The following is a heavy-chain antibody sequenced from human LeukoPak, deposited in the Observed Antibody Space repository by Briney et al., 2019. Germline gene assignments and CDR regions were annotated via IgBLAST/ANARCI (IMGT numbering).Heavy chain of an antibody. Sequence: ASVKVSCKASGYTFTGYYMHWVRQAPGQGLEWMGWINPNSGGTNYAQKFQGRVTMTRDTSISTAYMDLSRLRSDDTAVYYCARGEIVVVPAAPSMDVWGKGTTVTISS. CDR1: GYTFTGYY. CDR3: ARGEIVVVPAAPSMDV. D-gene: IGHD2-2*01. J-gene: IGHJ6*03. CDR2: INPNSGGT. V-gene: IGHV1-2*02.